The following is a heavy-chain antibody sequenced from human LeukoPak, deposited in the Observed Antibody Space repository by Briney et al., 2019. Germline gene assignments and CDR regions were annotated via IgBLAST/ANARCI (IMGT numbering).Heavy chain of an antibody. J-gene: IGHJ4*02. CDR3: AKRGVVIRVILVGFHKEAYYFDS. D-gene: IGHD3-22*01. CDR2: ISDSGGRT. CDR1: GITLSNYG. V-gene: IGHV3-23*01. Sequence: GGSLRLSCAVSGITLSNYGMSWVRQAPGKGLQWVAGISDSGGRTKYADSVKGRFTISRDNSKNTLYLQMNSLRAEDTAVYFCAKRGVVIRVILVGFHKEAYYFDSWGQGALVTVSS.